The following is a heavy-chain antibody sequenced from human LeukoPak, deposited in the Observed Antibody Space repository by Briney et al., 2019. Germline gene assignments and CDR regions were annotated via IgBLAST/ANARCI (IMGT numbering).Heavy chain of an antibody. CDR1: GYTFTGYY. D-gene: IGHD3-22*01. Sequence: ASVKVSCKTSGYTFTGYYIHWVRQAPGQGLEWMGWINPSSGGTIYAQKLQGRVTMTTDTSTSTVYMELRSLRSDDTAVYYCARGSPPRRNYDSRGYYSYYFDYWGQGTLVTVSS. V-gene: IGHV1-2*02. J-gene: IGHJ4*02. CDR3: ARGSPPRRNYDSRGYYSYYFDY. CDR2: INPSSGGT.